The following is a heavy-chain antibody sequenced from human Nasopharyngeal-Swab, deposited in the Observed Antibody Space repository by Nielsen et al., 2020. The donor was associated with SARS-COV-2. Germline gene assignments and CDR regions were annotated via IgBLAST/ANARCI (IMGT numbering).Heavy chain of an antibody. CDR3: ARGLTGYYVDY. Sequence: WIRQPPGKGLVWVSRINSDGSSTSYADTVKGRFTISRDSAKNTLYLQMNSLRAEDTAVYYCARGLTGYYVDYWGQGTLVTSPQ. J-gene: IGHJ4*02. D-gene: IGHD3-9*01. V-gene: IGHV3-74*01. CDR2: INSDGSST.